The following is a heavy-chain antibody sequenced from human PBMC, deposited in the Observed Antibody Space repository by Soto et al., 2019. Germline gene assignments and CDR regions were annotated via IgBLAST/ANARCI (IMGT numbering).Heavy chain of an antibody. D-gene: IGHD2-2*01. CDR1: GGSISSYY. Sequence: SETLSLTCTVSGGSISSYYWSWIRQPAGKGLEWIGRIYTSGSTNYNPSLKSRVTMSVDTSKNQFSLKLSSVTAADTAVYYCARDEIVPAARIPYYYYGMDVWGQGTTVTVS. CDR3: ARDEIVPAARIPYYYYGMDV. J-gene: IGHJ6*02. V-gene: IGHV4-4*07. CDR2: IYTSGST.